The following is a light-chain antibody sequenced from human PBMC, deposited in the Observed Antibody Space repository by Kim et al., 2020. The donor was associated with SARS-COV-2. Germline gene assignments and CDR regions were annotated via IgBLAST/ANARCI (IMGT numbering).Light chain of an antibody. CDR3: QQRGN. J-gene: IGKJ5*01. Sequence: VVRQSPATLSLPPGQRATLSCRASQSVATYLAWYQQRPGQAPRLLIYDASKRATGIPARFRGSGSGTDFTLTIGTLEPGDSAVYYCQQRGNFGQGTRLEIK. CDR1: QSVATY. V-gene: IGKV3-11*01. CDR2: DAS.